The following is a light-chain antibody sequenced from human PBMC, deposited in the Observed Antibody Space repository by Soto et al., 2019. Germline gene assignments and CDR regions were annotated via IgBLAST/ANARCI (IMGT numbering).Light chain of an antibody. J-gene: IGLJ1*01. V-gene: IGLV2-8*01. CDR2: EVS. CDR1: SSDGGGYNY. Sequence: QSVLTQPPSASGSPGQSVTISCTGTSSDGGGYNYVSWYQQHPGKAPKLMIYEVSKRTSGVPDRFSGSKSGNTASLTVSGLQAEDEPDYYCSSYAGSNNYVFGTGTKVTVL. CDR3: SSYAGSNNYV.